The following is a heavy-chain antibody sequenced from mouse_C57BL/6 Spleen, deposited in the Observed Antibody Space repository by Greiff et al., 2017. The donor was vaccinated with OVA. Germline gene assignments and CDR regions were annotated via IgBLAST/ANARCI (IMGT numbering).Heavy chain of an antibody. CDR2: FYPGSGSI. J-gene: IGHJ2*01. Sequence: VKLQESGAELVKPGASVKLSCKASGYTFTEYTIHWVKQRSGQGLEWIGWFYPGSGSIKYNEKFKDKATLTADKSSSTVYMELSRLTSEDSAVYFCARHEGPYYYGSIFDYWGQGTTLTVSS. D-gene: IGHD1-1*01. CDR1: GYTFTEYT. CDR3: ARHEGPYYYGSIFDY. V-gene: IGHV1-62-2*01.